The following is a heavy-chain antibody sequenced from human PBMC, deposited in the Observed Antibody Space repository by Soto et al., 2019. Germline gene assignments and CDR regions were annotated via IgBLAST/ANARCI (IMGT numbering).Heavy chain of an antibody. CDR1: GFTFSSYW. Sequence: GSLRLSCAASGFTFSSYWMSWVRQAPGKGLEWVANIKQDGSEKYYVDSVKGRFTISRDNAKNSLYLQMNSLRAEDTAVYYCARGKSDYGDYYFDYWGQGTLVTVSS. V-gene: IGHV3-7*03. D-gene: IGHD4-17*01. CDR2: IKQDGSEK. CDR3: ARGKSDYGDYYFDY. J-gene: IGHJ4*02.